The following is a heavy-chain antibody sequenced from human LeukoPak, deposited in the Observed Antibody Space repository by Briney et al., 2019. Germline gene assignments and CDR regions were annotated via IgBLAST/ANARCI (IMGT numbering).Heavy chain of an antibody. CDR2: IIPILGIA. CDR1: GGTFSSYA. J-gene: IGHJ4*02. Sequence: ASVKVSCKSSGGTFSSYAISWVRQAPGQGLEWMGRIIPILGIANYGQKFQGRVTITADKSTSTAYMELSSLRSEDTAVYYCARAPANKYDSRLSEDYWGQGTLVTVSS. D-gene: IGHD3-22*01. V-gene: IGHV1-69*04. CDR3: ARAPANKYDSRLSEDY.